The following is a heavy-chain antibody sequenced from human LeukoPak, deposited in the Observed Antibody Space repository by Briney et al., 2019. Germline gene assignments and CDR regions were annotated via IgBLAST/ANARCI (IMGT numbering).Heavy chain of an antibody. Sequence: PGRSLRLSCAASGFTFSSYGMHWVRQAPGKGLEWVAFIRYDGSNKYYADSVKGRFTISRDNSKNTLYLQMNSLRAEDTAVYYCAKDLVTPSSSYFDYWGQGTLVTVSS. J-gene: IGHJ4*02. D-gene: IGHD4-23*01. CDR3: AKDLVTPSSSYFDY. V-gene: IGHV3-30*02. CDR1: GFTFSSYG. CDR2: IRYDGSNK.